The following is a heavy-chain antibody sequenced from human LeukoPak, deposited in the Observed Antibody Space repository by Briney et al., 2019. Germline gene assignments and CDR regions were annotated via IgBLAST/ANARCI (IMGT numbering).Heavy chain of an antibody. CDR3: ARVRLRYFDWLSRAYMDV. D-gene: IGHD3-9*01. V-gene: IGHV7-4-1*02. Sequence: ASVKVSCKASGYTFTSYAMNWVRQAPGQGLEWMGWINTNTGNPTYAQGFAGRFVFSLDTSVSTAYLQISSLKAEDTAVYYCARVRLRYFDWLSRAYMDVWGKGTTVTVSS. J-gene: IGHJ6*03. CDR1: GYTFTSYA. CDR2: INTNTGNP.